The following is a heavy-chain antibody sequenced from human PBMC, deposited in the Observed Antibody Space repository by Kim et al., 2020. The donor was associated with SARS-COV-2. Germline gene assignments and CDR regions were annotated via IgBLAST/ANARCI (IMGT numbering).Heavy chain of an antibody. Sequence: PPLTSRVTISVDKSKNQFSLKLSSVTAAYTAVYYCASLIAGYYYYGMDVWGQGTTVTVSS. V-gene: IGHV4-4*02. D-gene: IGHD6-13*01. CDR3: ASLIAGYYYYGMDV. J-gene: IGHJ6*02.